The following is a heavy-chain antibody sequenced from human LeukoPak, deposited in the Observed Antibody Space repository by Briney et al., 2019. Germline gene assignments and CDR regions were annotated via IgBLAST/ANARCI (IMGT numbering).Heavy chain of an antibody. J-gene: IGHJ6*04. CDR1: GFTVSSNY. D-gene: IGHD3-10*01. CDR3: ARGKMVRSYYYYGMDV. Sequence: GGSLRLSCAASGFTVSSNYMSWVREPPGKGLEWVSVIYSGGSTYYADSVKGRFTISRDNSKNTLYLQMNSLRAEDTAVYYCARGKMVRSYYYYGMDVWGKGTTVTVSS. CDR2: IYSGGST. V-gene: IGHV3-53*01.